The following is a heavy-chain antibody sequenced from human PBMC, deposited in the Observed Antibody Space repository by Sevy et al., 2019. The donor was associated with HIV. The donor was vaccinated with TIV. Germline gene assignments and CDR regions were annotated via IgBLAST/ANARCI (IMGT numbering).Heavy chain of an antibody. CDR3: AGDKPQGVVVIPGAMWGGIDY. CDR2: ISPYTGDT. J-gene: IGHJ4*02. V-gene: IGHV1-18*01. D-gene: IGHD2-2*01. Sequence: ASVKVSCKASGYTFRSYGISWVRQAPGQGLEWMGWISPYTGDTDFARNVQARVSMTSDTSTSTAYMELRSLRSDDTAVYYCAGDKPQGVVVIPGAMWGGIDYWGQGTPVTVSS. CDR1: GYTFRSYG.